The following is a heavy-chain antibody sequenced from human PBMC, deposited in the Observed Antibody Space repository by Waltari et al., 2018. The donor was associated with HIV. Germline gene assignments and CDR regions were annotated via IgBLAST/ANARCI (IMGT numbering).Heavy chain of an antibody. J-gene: IGHJ5*02. CDR2: IYSGGST. D-gene: IGHD1-26*01. V-gene: IGHV3-66*01. CDR1: GFTVSSSY. CDR3: ATSPLGVWGNWFDP. Sequence: EVQLVESGGGLVQPGGSLRLSCAASGFTVSSSYMSWVRRDPGKGVAWVSVIYSGGSTYYADSVKGRFTISRDNSKNTLYLQMNSLRAEDTAVYYCATSPLGVWGNWFDPWGQGTLVTVSS.